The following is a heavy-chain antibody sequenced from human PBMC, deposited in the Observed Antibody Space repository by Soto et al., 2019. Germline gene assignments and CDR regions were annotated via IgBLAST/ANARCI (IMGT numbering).Heavy chain of an antibody. D-gene: IGHD1-26*01. J-gene: IGHJ6*02. V-gene: IGHV1-8*01. CDR3: AAEVHSGIYSKYNYYPMAV. Sequence: VRQATGQGLEWMGWMNPNSGNTAYAQKFQGRVTMTRDTSISTAYMELSSLRSEDTAVYYCAAEVHSGIYSKYNYYPMAVWGQGTTVTVSS. CDR2: MNPNSGNT.